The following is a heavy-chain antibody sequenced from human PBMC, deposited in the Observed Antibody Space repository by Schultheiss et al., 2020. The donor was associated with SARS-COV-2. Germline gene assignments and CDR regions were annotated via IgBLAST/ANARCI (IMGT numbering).Heavy chain of an antibody. Sequence: SETLSLTCAVYGGSFSVYYWNWIRQSPGKGLEWIAEINDSGGTNFNPSLKSRVSMSVDTSKNQFSLKLSSVTAAGTAVYYCARSSSWSELDYWGQGTLVTVSS. V-gene: IGHV4-34*01. D-gene: IGHD6-13*01. CDR1: GGSFSVYY. CDR2: INDSGGT. CDR3: ARSSSWSELDY. J-gene: IGHJ4*02.